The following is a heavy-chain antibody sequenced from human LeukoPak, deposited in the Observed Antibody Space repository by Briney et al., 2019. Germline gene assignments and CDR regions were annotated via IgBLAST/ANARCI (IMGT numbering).Heavy chain of an antibody. CDR2: ASSDEINQ. CDR3: ARVPEPGGGLYGDHWYFDL. CDR1: GFTFRNHG. V-gene: IGHV3-30*03. J-gene: IGHJ2*01. Sequence: GRSLRLSCVASGFTFRNHGMHWVRQAPGKGLEWLAVASSDEINQSYADSVKGRFTISRDNSKNTLYLQMNSLRAEDTAVYYCARVPEPGGGLYGDHWYFDLWGRGTPVTVSS. D-gene: IGHD4-17*01.